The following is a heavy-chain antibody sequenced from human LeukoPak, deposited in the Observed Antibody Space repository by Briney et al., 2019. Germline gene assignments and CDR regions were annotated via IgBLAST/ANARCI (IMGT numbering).Heavy chain of an antibody. CDR1: GYTFTGYY. CDR2: INPNSGGT. J-gene: IGHJ4*02. V-gene: IGHV1-2*02. D-gene: IGHD4-17*01. CDR3: ARGYGDYGGRKFDY. Sequence: ASVKVSCKASGYTFTGYYMHWVRQAPGQGLEWMGWINPNSGGTNYAQKFQGRVTMTRDTSISTAYMELSRLRSDDTAVYYCARGYGDYGGRKFDYWGQGALVTVSS.